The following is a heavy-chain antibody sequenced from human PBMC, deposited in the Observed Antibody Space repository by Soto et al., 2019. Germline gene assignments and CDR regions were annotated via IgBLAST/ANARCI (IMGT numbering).Heavy chain of an antibody. CDR1: LFTFRQAR. J-gene: IGHJ6*02. Sequence: ASLTLSWAASLFTFRQARTNWVRQAPGKWLEWAGRIKKLSDGGEADYSSPVDGRFTISRDDSTSILYLQMNSPRADDTRTSYCATPLRNNANDYLFGVDLWGHGTTVTV. V-gene: IGHV3-15*01. D-gene: IGHD1-20*01. CDR2: IKKLSDGGEA. CDR3: ATPLRNNANDYLFGVDL.